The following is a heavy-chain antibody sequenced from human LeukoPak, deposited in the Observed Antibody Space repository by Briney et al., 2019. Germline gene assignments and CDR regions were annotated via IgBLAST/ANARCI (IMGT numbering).Heavy chain of an antibody. CDR3: ASLRVAGFDY. V-gene: IGHV5-51*01. Sequence: GESLNISCKGSGYSFTSYWIGWVRQMPGKGLEWMGIIYPGDSDTRYTPSFQGQVTISADKSISTAYLQWSSLKSSATAIYYYASLRVAGFDYWGQGTLVTVSS. CDR2: IYPGDSDT. J-gene: IGHJ4*02. CDR1: GYSFTSYW. D-gene: IGHD6-19*01.